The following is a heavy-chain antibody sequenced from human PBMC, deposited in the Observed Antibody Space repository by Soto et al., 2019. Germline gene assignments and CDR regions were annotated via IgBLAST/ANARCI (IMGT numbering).Heavy chain of an antibody. CDR2: IIGSSVYI. Sequence: PGGSLRLSCVGSRFTFSNYAMNWVRQAPGQGLEWVASIIGSSVYIHYADSVKGRFTVSRDNDKNSVFLQMDSLRAEDTAMYYCARGFEDYVWGTYPSQYWGQGILVTVSS. CDR3: ARGFEDYVWGTYPSQY. V-gene: IGHV3-21*01. D-gene: IGHD3-16*02. CDR1: RFTFSNYA. J-gene: IGHJ4*02.